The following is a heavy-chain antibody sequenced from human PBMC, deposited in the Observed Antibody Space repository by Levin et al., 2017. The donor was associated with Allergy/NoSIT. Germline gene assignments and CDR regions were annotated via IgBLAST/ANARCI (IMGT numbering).Heavy chain of an antibody. D-gene: IGHD2-15*01. CDR2: ISAYNGNT. V-gene: IGHV1-18*01. CDR3: ARGTHCSGGSCYSATLDY. Sequence: GESLKISCKASGYTFTSYGISWVRQAPGQGLEWMGWISAYNGNTNYAQKLQGRVTMTTDTSTSTAYMELRSLRSDDTAVYYCARGTHCSGGSCYSATLDYWGQGTLVTVSS. CDR1: GYTFTSYG. J-gene: IGHJ4*02.